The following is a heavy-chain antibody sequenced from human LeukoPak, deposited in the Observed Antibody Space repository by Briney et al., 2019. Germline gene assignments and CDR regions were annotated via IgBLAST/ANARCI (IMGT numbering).Heavy chain of an antibody. V-gene: IGHV4-59*10. CDR1: GGSFSGYY. J-gene: IGHJ4*02. D-gene: IGHD3-16*01. Sequence: SETLSLTCAVYGGSFSGYYWSWIRQPPGKGLEWIGRVFTDGSSNYNPSLKSRVTMSVDTSNNQFSLKLSSVTAADTAVYYCARDLGLSLDYWGQGTLVTVSS. CDR3: ARDLGLSLDY. CDR2: VFTDGSS.